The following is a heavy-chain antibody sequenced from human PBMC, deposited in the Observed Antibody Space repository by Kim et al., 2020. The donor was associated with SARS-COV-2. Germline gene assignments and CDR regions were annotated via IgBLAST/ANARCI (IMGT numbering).Heavy chain of an antibody. V-gene: IGHV4-59*09. Sequence: PSLKSRVTISVDTSKNQFSLELSSVTAADTAVYYCASGYYDSSGYARYDYWGQGTLVTVSS. CDR3: ASGYYDSSGYARYDY. D-gene: IGHD3-22*01. J-gene: IGHJ4*02.